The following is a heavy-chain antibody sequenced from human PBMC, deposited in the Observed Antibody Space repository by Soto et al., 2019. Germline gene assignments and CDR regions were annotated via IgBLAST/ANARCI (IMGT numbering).Heavy chain of an antibody. CDR2: IYYSGST. CDR1: GGSVSSGSYY. D-gene: IGHD2-2*01. J-gene: IGHJ6*02. Sequence: SETLSLTCTVSGGSVSSGSYYWSWIRQPPGKGLEWIGYIYYSGSTNYNPSLKSRVTISVDTSKNQFSLKLSSVTAADTAVYYCAREVGYCSSTSCYGNYYGMDVWGQGTTVTGSS. V-gene: IGHV4-61*01. CDR3: AREVGYCSSTSCYGNYYGMDV.